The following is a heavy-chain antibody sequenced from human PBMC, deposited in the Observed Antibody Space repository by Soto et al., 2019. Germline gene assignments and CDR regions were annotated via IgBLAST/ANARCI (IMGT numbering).Heavy chain of an antibody. CDR1: GGSITSANW. Sequence: SESLSLTWAVSGGSITSANWWTWVRQPPGGGLEWIGEISHSGITNYKASLKSRVTMSVDKTKNDVSLKLTSVTAADTAVYYCARFFRCWFDPRRQVPPVPFSS. CDR3: ARFFRCWFDP. CDR2: ISHSGIT. D-gene: IGHD3-16*02. J-gene: IGHJ5*02. V-gene: IGHV4-4*02.